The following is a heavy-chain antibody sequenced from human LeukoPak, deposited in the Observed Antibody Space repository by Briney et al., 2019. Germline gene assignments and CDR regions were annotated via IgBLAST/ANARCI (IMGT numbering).Heavy chain of an antibody. J-gene: IGHJ4*02. CDR3: ARGGYSYPFDY. V-gene: IGHV4-59*01. CDR1: GGSISSYY. CDR2: IYYSGST. D-gene: IGHD5-18*01. Sequence: SETLSLTCTVSGGSISSYYWSWIRQPPGKGLEWIGYIYYSGSTNCNPSLKSRVTISVDTFKNQFSLKLSSVTAADTAVYYCARGGYSYPFDYWGQGTLVTVSS.